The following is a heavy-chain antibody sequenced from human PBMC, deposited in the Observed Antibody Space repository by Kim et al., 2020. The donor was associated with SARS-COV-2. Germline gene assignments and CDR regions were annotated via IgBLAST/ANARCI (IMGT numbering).Heavy chain of an antibody. CDR3: ARDWAFKGPTLRCYYYYGMDV. V-gene: IGHV3-7*03. CDR2: IKQDGSEK. CDR1: GFTFSSYW. J-gene: IGHJ6*02. D-gene: IGHD2-21*02. Sequence: GGSLRLSCAASGFTFSSYWMSWVRQAPGKGLEWVANIKQDGSEKYYVDSVKGRFTISRDNAKNSLYLQMNSLRAEDTAVYYCARDWAFKGPTLRCYYYYGMDVWGQGTTVTVSS.